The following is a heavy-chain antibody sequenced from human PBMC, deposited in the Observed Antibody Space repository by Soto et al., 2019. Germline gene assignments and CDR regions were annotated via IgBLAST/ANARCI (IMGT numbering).Heavy chain of an antibody. D-gene: IGHD5-18*01. CDR1: GFTFSDFA. V-gene: IGHV3-23*01. CDR3: AQMEAMDPGAYSFDY. CDR2: IYGGGNGP. J-gene: IGHJ4*02. Sequence: EVQVLESGGGLVQPGGSLRLSCAATGFTFSDFAMSWVRQAPGKGLEWVSRIYGGGNGPHYADSVKGRVTISRDNYKNALYLQMHSLRAEDTAVYYWAQMEAMDPGAYSFDYWCQGTLVTVSS.